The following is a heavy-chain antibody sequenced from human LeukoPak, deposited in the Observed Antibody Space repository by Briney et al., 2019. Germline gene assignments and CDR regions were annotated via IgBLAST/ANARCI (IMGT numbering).Heavy chain of an antibody. CDR1: GFTFSSYS. D-gene: IGHD3-9*01. Sequence: NPGGSLRLSCAASGFTFSSYSMNWVRQAPGKGLEWVSSISSSSSYIYYADSVKGRFTISRDNAKNSLYLQMNSLRAEDTAVYYCARDEPLYDILTGYPYWGQGTLVTVSS. CDR3: ARDEPLYDILTGYPY. CDR2: ISSSSSYI. V-gene: IGHV3-21*01. J-gene: IGHJ4*02.